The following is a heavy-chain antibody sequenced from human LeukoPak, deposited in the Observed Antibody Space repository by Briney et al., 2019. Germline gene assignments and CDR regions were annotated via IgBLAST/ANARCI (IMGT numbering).Heavy chain of an antibody. CDR2: ISSSSSYI. Sequence: GGSLRLSCAASGFTFSSYSMNWVRQAPGKGLEWVSSISSSSSYIYYADSVKGRFTISRDNAKNSLYLQMNSLRAEDTAVYYCARDHVVVVPAANNYYYGMDVWVQGTTATVSS. CDR1: GFTFSSYS. J-gene: IGHJ6*02. D-gene: IGHD2-2*01. CDR3: ARDHVVVVPAANNYYYGMDV. V-gene: IGHV3-21*01.